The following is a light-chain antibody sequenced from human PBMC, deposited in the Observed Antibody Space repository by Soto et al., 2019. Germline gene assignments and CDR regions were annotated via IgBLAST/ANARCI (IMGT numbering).Light chain of an antibody. CDR2: GAS. Sequence: TLSVSPGEKATLSLQARQSVSSNLAWYQQKPGQAPRLLIYGASTRATGIPARFSGSGSGTEFTLTISSLQSEDFAVYYCQQRSNWPPGITFGQGTRLEIK. CDR3: QQRSNWPPGIT. V-gene: IGKV3-15*01. J-gene: IGKJ5*01. CDR1: QSVSSN.